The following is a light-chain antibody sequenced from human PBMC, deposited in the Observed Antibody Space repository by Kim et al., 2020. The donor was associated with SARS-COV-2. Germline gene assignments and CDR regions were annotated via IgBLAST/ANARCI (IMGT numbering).Light chain of an antibody. J-gene: IGKJ5*01. CDR2: DAS. CDR3: QQLSSYPIT. V-gene: IGKV1-9*01. CDR1: QAISSY. Sequence: IQLTQSPSSLSASVGDRVTITCRASQAISSYLAWYQQKAGKAPKLLIYDASTLLSGVPSRFSGSGSGTDFTLTISSLQPEDFATYYCQQLSSYPITFGQGKRLEIK.